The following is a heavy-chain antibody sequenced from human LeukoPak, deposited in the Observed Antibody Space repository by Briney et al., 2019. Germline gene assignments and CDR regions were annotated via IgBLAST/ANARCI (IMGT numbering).Heavy chain of an antibody. CDR2: IYYSGST. J-gene: IGHJ4*02. V-gene: IGHV4-59*11. D-gene: IGHD2-2*01. Sequence: SETLSLTCTVSGGSISSHYWSWIRQPPGKGLEWMGYIYYSGSTNYNPSLKSRVTISVDTSKNQFSLKLSSVTAADTAVYYCARVRRYCSSTSCYSRYYFHYWGQGTLVSVSS. CDR3: ARVRRYCSSTSCYSRYYFHY. CDR1: GGSISSHY.